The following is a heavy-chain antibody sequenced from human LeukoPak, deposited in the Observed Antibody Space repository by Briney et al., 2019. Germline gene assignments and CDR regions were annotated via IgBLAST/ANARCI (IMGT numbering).Heavy chain of an antibody. CDR2: INPSGGST. V-gene: IGHV1-46*01. CDR3: AREFSSKLEWLAYVTGDDAFDV. D-gene: IGHD3-3*01. CDR1: GYTFTSYY. J-gene: IGHJ3*01. Sequence: ASVKVSCKASGYTFTSYYMHWVRQAPGQGLEWMGIINPSGGSTSYAQKFQGRVTMTRDTSINTVNMELSRLTSDDTAVYYCAREFSSKLEWLAYVTGDDAFDVWGQGTMITVS.